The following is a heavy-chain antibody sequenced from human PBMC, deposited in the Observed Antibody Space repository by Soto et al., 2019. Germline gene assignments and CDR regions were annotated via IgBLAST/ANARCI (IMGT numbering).Heavy chain of an antibody. J-gene: IGHJ6*02. Sequence: AAVKVSCKASGYIFTGYFIHWVRQTPGQGLQWMGRITPNSGDTKYGQTFQGRVTLTRDTSTSTAYMELSGLRSEDTAVYYCARDQVVATIHYNYYHGMDVWGQGTTVTVSS. V-gene: IGHV1-2*06. D-gene: IGHD5-12*01. CDR2: ITPNSGDT. CDR1: GYIFTGYF. CDR3: ARDQVVATIHYNYYHGMDV.